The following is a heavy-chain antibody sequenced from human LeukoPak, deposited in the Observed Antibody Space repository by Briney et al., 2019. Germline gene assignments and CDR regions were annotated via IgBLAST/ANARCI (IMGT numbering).Heavy chain of an antibody. Sequence: GGSLRLSCAASGFTFSHFGFPWVREAPGKGLEGVAVIWRDGSNKYYGDSVKGRFIIYRDDSQNKVYLQMNSLRAEDTAVYYCAKDAQRGFDYSNSLEYWGQGSLVTVSS. J-gene: IGHJ4*02. CDR2: IWRDGSNK. V-gene: IGHV3-33*06. D-gene: IGHD4-11*01. CDR3: AKDAQRGFDYSNSLEY. CDR1: GFTFSHFG.